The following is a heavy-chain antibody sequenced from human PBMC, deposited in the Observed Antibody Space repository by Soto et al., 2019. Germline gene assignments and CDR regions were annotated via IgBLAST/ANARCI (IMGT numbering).Heavy chain of an antibody. Sequence: EVQLVESGGGLVQPGGSLRLSCAASGFTFSSYWMHWVRQAPGKGLVWVSRINSDGSSTAYADSVMGRFTISRDNAKNTLYLQMNSLRGEDTAVYYCARDQGYCSGGSCYVAGYWGQGTLVTVSS. V-gene: IGHV3-74*01. D-gene: IGHD2-15*01. CDR1: GFTFSSYW. J-gene: IGHJ4*02. CDR2: INSDGSST. CDR3: ARDQGYCSGGSCYVAGY.